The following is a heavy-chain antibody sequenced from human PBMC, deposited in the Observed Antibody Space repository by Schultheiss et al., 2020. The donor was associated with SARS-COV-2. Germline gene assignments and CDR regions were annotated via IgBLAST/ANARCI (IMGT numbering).Heavy chain of an antibody. CDR2: IYYSGST. CDR3: ARDCSGGSCYPRTFDY. CDR1: GGSVSSGSFY. D-gene: IGHD2-15*01. V-gene: IGHV4-61*01. Sequence: SETLSLTCTVSGGSVSSGSFYWSWIRQPPGKGLEWIGYIYYSGSTNYNPSLKSRVTISVDTSKNQFSLKLSSVTAADTAVYYCARDCSGGSCYPRTFDYWGQGTLVTVSS. J-gene: IGHJ4*02.